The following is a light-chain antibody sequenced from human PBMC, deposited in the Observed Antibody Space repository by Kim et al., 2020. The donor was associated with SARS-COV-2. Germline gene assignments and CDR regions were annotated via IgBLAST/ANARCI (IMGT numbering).Light chain of an antibody. V-gene: IGLV3-19*01. Sequence: SSELTQDPAVSVALGQTVRITCQGDSLTNHYASWYQQKPGQAPVLVIFGKSDRPSGIPDRFSGSKSGNTASLTISGSQAEDEAVYYCHSRGSSGDHMVFGGGTQLTVL. CDR1: SLTNHY. J-gene: IGLJ3*02. CDR2: GKS. CDR3: HSRGSSGDHMV.